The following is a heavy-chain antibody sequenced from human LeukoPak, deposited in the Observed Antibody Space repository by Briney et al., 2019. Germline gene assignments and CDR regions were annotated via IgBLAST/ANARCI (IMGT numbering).Heavy chain of an antibody. CDR1: GYTFTTYR. CDR2: IDPSGSSS. CDR3: ARSSRTNRRGWYGFYYFDY. J-gene: IGHJ4*02. V-gene: IGHV5-10-1*01. D-gene: IGHD6-19*01. Sequence: GESLKISCTTSGYTFTTYRITWVRQVPGKGLEWMGRIDPSGSSSTYSLSFQGHVTISVDQSIRTAYLQWSSLEASDTAIYYCARSSRTNRRGWYGFYYFDYWGQGTRVTVSS.